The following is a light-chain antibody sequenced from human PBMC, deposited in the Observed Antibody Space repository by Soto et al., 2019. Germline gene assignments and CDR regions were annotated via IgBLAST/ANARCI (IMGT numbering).Light chain of an antibody. CDR1: RDIGDR. CDR3: LKASTFPRK. V-gene: IGKV1-12*01. J-gene: IGKJ1*01. Sequence: DIQMTQSPCSLSASVGDRVTITCRASRDIGDRLAWFRHEPGKAPQLLIQTASTLVRETPSRFSGSGSGTDFLLTINNLQPEDFATYYCLKASTFPRKFGQGTKVDIK. CDR2: TAS.